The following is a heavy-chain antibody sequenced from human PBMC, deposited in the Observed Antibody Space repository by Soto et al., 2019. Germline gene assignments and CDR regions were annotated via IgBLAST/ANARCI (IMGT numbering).Heavy chain of an antibody. J-gene: IGHJ4*02. CDR3: VKSGGEAELLILDY. CDR1: SYTFSNYG. Sequence: QVQLVQSGVELKKPGASVRVSCQASSYTFSNYGITWVRQAPGKGLEWVGWLSAYNANTKYAQKLQGRVTMTTDTSTNTVYMELRNLRSDDTAVYYCVKSGGEAELLILDYWGQGTRVTVSS. V-gene: IGHV1-18*04. CDR2: LSAYNANT. D-gene: IGHD1-26*01.